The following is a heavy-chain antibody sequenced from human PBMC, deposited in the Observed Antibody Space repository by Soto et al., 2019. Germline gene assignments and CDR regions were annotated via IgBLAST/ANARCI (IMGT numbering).Heavy chain of an antibody. Sequence: TVGSLRLSCAASGFTFSSYWMHWVRQAPGRGLEWVSRINYDGISTNYADPVKGRFTISRDNTKNTLYLQMNSLRAEDTAVYYCARDAGYCTTTTCEKFDLWGRGALVTVSS. J-gene: IGHJ2*01. CDR2: INYDGIST. D-gene: IGHD2-2*03. CDR1: GFTFSSYW. CDR3: ARDAGYCTTTTCEKFDL. V-gene: IGHV3-74*01.